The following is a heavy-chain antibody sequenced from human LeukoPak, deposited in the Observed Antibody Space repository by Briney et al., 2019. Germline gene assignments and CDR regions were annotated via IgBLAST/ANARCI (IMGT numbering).Heavy chain of an antibody. CDR1: GFSFSDHY. CDR2: LSASGGIT. J-gene: IGHJ6*03. V-gene: IGHV3-23*01. CDR3: AKTSGATPYYYYMDV. Sequence: GGSLRLSCAASGFSFSDHYMDWVRQAPGKGLEWVSGLSASGGITYYADSVKGRFTISRDNSKNNLYLQMNSLRAEDTAVYYCAKTSGATPYYYYMDVWGKGDTVTVSS. D-gene: IGHD3-10*01.